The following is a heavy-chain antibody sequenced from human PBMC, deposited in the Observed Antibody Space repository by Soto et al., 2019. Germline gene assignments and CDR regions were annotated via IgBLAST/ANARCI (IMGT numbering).Heavy chain of an antibody. J-gene: IGHJ4*02. V-gene: IGHV1-2*02. Sequence: VAXVNVSCKASGYAFTGYYMHWVRQAPGQGLEWMGWINPNSGGTNYAQKFQGRVTMTRDTSISTAYMELSRLRSDDTAVYYCALKQLVSAFDYWGQGTLGSVSS. CDR3: ALKQLVSAFDY. D-gene: IGHD6-13*01. CDR1: GYAFTGYY. CDR2: INPNSGGT.